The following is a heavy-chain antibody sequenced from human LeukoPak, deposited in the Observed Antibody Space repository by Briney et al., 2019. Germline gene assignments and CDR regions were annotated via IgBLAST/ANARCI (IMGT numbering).Heavy chain of an antibody. Sequence: GASVKVSCKVSGYTLSELSLHWVRQAPGKGLQWIGGFDPQDGERIYGQNFQGRLTMTEDSSTDTADMELSRLTSEDTAVYYCATARLLYGSGSYPFDYWGQGTLVTVSS. CDR1: GYTLSELS. V-gene: IGHV1-24*01. D-gene: IGHD3-10*01. CDR2: FDPQDGER. CDR3: ATARLLYGSGSYPFDY. J-gene: IGHJ4*02.